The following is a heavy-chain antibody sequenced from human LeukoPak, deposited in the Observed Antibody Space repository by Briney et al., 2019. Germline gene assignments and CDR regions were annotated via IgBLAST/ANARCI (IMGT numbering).Heavy chain of an antibody. V-gene: IGHV4-59*01. D-gene: IGHD3-16*01. Sequence: SETLSLTCTVSGGSLTNSYWTWIRQPPGKGLEWVGHIFYSRDNPTEYNPSLQNRVSISVDTSQNQFSLKLNYVTAADTAVYFCARGDGWGDSVDGMGYWGQGILVTVSS. CDR2: IFYSRDNPT. CDR1: GGSLTNSY. CDR3: ARGDGWGDSVDGMGY. J-gene: IGHJ4*02.